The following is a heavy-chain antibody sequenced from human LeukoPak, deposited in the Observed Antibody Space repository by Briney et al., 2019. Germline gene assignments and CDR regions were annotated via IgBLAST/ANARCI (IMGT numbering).Heavy chain of an antibody. CDR3: ARVGPLYGSYYFDY. D-gene: IGHD3-10*01. CDR2: IYYSGST. V-gene: IGHV4-59*12. Sequence: PSETLSLTCTVSGGSISSYYWSWIRQPPGKGLEWIGYIYYSGSTNYSPSLKSRVTISVDTSKNQFSLKLSSVTAADTAVYYCARVGPLYGSYYFDYWGQGTLVTVSS. CDR1: GGSISSYY. J-gene: IGHJ4*02.